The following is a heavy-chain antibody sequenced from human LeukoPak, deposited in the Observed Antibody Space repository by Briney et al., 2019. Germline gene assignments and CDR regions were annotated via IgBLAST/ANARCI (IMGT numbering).Heavy chain of an antibody. V-gene: IGHV4-39*01. CDR2: VYLDGTT. CDR3: ARQHHNNGYCSGGSCPPLFRGGHFDY. J-gene: IGHJ4*02. CDR1: GGSVNSGPYY. Sequence: SETLSLTCSVSGGSVNSGPYYWAWIRQTPDKRLEWLGTVYLDGTTKYNPSLQGRVSLSMDTSKNQFSLNLTSVTAADTAVYYCARQHHNNGYCSGGSCPPLFRGGHFDYWGQGTLVTVSS. D-gene: IGHD2-15*01.